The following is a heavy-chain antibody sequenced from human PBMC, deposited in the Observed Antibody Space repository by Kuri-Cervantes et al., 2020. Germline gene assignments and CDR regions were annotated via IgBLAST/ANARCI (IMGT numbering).Heavy chain of an antibody. CDR2: ITGGGGGT. D-gene: IGHD6-13*01. Sequence: GESLKISCAASRFTLSTYALSWVRQPPGKGLGWVSIITGGGGGTYYADPVKGRFTLSRDNAKIKVLLQMNSLRVEDTAVYYCVTPGTSSWPYWGQGTLVTVSS. J-gene: IGHJ4*02. CDR1: RFTLSTYA. V-gene: IGHV3-23*01. CDR3: VTPGTSSWPY.